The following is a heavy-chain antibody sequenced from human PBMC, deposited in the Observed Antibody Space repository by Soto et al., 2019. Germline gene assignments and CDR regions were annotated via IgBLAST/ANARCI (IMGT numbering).Heavy chain of an antibody. Sequence: SETLSLTCSVSSGSISSSLYYWGWIRQPPGKGLEWIGNIYYSGSTNYNPSLKSRVTISVDTSKNQFSLKLNSVTAADTAVYYRATEGRLRWASNRNPYGYFDYWGQGTLVTVSS. V-gene: IGHV4-39*07. D-gene: IGHD1-20*01. CDR2: IYYSGST. CDR3: ATEGRLRWASNRNPYGYFDY. J-gene: IGHJ4*02. CDR1: SGSISSSLYY.